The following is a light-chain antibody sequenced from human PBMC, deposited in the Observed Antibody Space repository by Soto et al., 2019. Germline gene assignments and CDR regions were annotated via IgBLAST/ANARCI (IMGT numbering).Light chain of an antibody. CDR3: QQRSNSPPYT. CDR1: QSVSSY. Sequence: EIVLTQSPATLSLSPGERATLSCSASQSVSSYLACYQQNPGQAPRLLIYDASNRATGIPARFSGSGSGTDFTFTISSLEPEDCAVYYCQQRSNSPPYTFGQGTKLAIK. V-gene: IGKV3-11*01. CDR2: DAS. J-gene: IGKJ2*01.